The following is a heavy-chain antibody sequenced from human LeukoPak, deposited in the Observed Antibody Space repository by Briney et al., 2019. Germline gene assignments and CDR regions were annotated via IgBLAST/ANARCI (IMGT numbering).Heavy chain of an antibody. Sequence: GGSLRLSCAASGFTFSSYNMNWVRQAPGKGLEWVSYISSSSSTIYYADSVKGRFTISRDNAKNSLYLQMNSLRDDDTAVYYCASSEWFNGMDVWGQGTTVTVSS. J-gene: IGHJ6*02. D-gene: IGHD3-3*01. CDR1: GFTFSSYN. V-gene: IGHV3-48*02. CDR3: ASSEWFNGMDV. CDR2: ISSSSSTI.